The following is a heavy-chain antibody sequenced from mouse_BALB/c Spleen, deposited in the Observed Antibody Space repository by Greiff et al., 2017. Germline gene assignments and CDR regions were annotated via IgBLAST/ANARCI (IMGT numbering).Heavy chain of an antibody. CDR2: INPSTGYT. V-gene: IGHV1-7*01. CDR3: AIWRGNYDY. J-gene: IGHJ2*01. D-gene: IGHD2-1*01. CDR1: GYTFTSYW. Sequence: QVQLQQSGAELAKPGASVKMSCKASGYTFTSYWMHWVKQRPGQGLEWIGYINPSTGYTEYNQKFKDKATLTADKSSSTAYMQLSSLTSEDTAVYYCAIWRGNYDYWGQGTTLTVSS.